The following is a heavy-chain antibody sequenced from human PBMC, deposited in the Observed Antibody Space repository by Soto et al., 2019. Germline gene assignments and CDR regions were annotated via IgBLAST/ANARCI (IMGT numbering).Heavy chain of an antibody. J-gene: IGHJ4*02. V-gene: IGHV3-30-3*01. D-gene: IGHD6-6*01. CDR3: ARGIKARFNY. CDR2: ISYDGSNK. CDR1: GFTFSSYA. Sequence: QVQLVESGGGVVQPGRSLRLSCAATGFTFSSYAMHWVRQAPGKGLEWVAVISYDGSNKYYANSVKGRFTISRDNSKNTLYLQMNSLRAEDTAVYYCARGIKARFNYWGQGTLVTVSS.